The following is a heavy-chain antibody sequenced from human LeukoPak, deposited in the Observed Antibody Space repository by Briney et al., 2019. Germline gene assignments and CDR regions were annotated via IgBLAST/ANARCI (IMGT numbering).Heavy chain of an antibody. CDR1: GFTFSSYS. D-gene: IGHD2-2*01. CDR2: ISSSSSYI. CDR3: AREGYCSSTSCYEGDY. V-gene: IGHV3-21*01. J-gene: IGHJ4*02. Sequence: GGSLRLSCAASGFTFSSYSMNWVRQAPGKGLEWVSSISSSSSYIYYADSVKGRFTISRDNAENSLYLQMNSLRAEDTAVYYCAREGYCSSTSCYEGDYWGQGTLVTVSS.